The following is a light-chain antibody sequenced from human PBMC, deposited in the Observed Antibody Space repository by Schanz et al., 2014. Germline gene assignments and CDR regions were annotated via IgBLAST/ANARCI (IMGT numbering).Light chain of an antibody. V-gene: IGKV1-12*01. CDR3: QQSHDGVWT. CDR1: QGISSW. Sequence: DIQMTQSPSSVSASVGDRVTITCRASQGISSWLAWYQQKPGKAPELLIYAASSLQSGVPSRFSGSDSGTDFTLTISSLQPEDFATYFCQQSHDGVWTFGQGTTVEIK. CDR2: AAS. J-gene: IGKJ1*01.